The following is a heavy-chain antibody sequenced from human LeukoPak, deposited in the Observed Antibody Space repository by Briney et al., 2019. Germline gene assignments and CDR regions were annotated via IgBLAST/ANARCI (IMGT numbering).Heavy chain of an antibody. D-gene: IGHD5-18*01. CDR3: ARERGHSYGSADGVYYYYYMDV. Sequence: PGGSLRLSCAASGFTFSSYAMHWVRQAPGKGLEWVAVISYDGSNKYYADSVKGRFTISRDNSKNTLYLQMNSLRAEDTAVYYCARERGHSYGSADGVYYYYYMDVWGKGTTVTVSS. CDR1: GFTFSSYA. J-gene: IGHJ6*03. CDR2: ISYDGSNK. V-gene: IGHV3-30*04.